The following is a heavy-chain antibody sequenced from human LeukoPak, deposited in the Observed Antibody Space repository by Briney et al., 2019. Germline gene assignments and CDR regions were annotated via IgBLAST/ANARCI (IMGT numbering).Heavy chain of an antibody. V-gene: IGHV1-2*04. J-gene: IGHJ4*02. D-gene: IGHD2-2*01. CDR3: ARYNGYCSSTSCYHQLGFDY. CDR2: INPNSGGT. CDR1: GYTFTGYH. Sequence: ASVKVSCRASGYTFTGYHMHWVRQAPGQGLEWMGWINPNSGGTNYAQKFQGWVTMTRDTSISTAYMELSRLRSDDTAVYYCARYNGYCSSTSCYHQLGFDYWGQGTLVTVSS.